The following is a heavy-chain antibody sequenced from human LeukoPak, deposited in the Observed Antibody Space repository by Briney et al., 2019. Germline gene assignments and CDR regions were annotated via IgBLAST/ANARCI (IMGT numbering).Heavy chain of an antibody. D-gene: IGHD1-1*01. CDR3: AKDNWNDPLGYYMDV. V-gene: IGHV3-43*01. CDR2: ISWDGGST. CDR1: GFTFDDYT. J-gene: IGHJ6*03. Sequence: GGSLRLSCAASGFTFDDYTMHWVRQAPGKGLEWVSLISWDGGSTYYADSVKGRFTISRDNTKNSLYLQMNSLRTEDTALYYCAKDNWNDPLGYYMDVWGKGTTVTISS.